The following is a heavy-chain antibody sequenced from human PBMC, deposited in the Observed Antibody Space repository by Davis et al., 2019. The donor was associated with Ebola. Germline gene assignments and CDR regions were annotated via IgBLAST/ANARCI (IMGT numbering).Heavy chain of an antibody. J-gene: IGHJ6*02. D-gene: IGHD2-21*01. CDR1: GFTFSSYS. V-gene: IGHV3-21*01. Sequence: GESLKISCAASGFTFSSYSMNWVRQAPGKGLEWVSSISSSSSYIYYADSVKGRFTISRDNAKNSLYLQMTSLRAEDTAVYYCARDLRIVVVIAKPGPEYYYYGMDVWGQGTTVTVSS. CDR3: ARDLRIVVVIAKPGPEYYYYGMDV. CDR2: ISSSSSYI.